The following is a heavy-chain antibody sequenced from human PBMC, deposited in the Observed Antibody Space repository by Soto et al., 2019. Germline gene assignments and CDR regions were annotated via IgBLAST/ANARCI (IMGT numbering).Heavy chain of an antibody. D-gene: IGHD5-18*01. CDR1: GCSITSGGFY. CDR2: IFHSGST. CDR3: ACVDIFMVRERALDV. V-gene: IGHV4-31*03. J-gene: IGHJ3*01. Sequence: PSETLSLTCSVSGCSITSGGFYLSWIRQHPEKGLEWIPYIFHSGSTDFNPSLKGRIIISADTSKNQFSLKLTSVTDADTAVYYCACVDIFMVRERALDVWGQGTMVTVSS.